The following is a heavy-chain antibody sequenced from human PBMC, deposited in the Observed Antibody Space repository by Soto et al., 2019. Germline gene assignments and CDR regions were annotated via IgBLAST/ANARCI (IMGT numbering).Heavy chain of an antibody. CDR2: IIPIIATA. J-gene: IGHJ4*02. CDR3: AGTYDTSGDYPYYFDY. D-gene: IGHD3-22*01. V-gene: IGHV1-69*01. CDR1: GGNFIDYA. Sequence: QVQLVQSGAEVKKPGSSVRVSCVASGGNFIDYAFSWVRQAPGQGLEWMGGIIPIIATADYAQKFQGRVTITADESTRTAYMEVTSLTSEDTAVYFCAGTYDTSGDYPYYFDYWGQGTPVTVSS.